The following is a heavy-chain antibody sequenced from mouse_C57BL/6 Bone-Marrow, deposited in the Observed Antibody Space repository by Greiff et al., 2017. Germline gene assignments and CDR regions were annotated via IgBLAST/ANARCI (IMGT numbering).Heavy chain of an antibody. CDR1: GYTFTSYW. V-gene: IGHV1-64*01. D-gene: IGHD1-1*01. Sequence: VQLQQSGAELVKPGASVKLSCKASGYTFTSYWMHWVKQRPGQGLEWIGMIHPNSGSTNYNEKFKSKATLTVDKSSSTADMQLSSLTSEDSAVYYCARDYGSYYWGQGTTLTVSS. J-gene: IGHJ2*01. CDR2: IHPNSGST. CDR3: ARDYGSYY.